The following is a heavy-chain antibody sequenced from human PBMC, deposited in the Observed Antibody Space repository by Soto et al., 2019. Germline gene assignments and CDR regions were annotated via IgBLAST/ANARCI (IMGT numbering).Heavy chain of an antibody. V-gene: IGHV4-59*01. CDR1: GGSISSYY. J-gene: IGHJ2*01. D-gene: IGHD6-6*01. Sequence: QVQLQESGPGLVKPSETLSLTCTVSGGSISSYYRNWFRQPPGKGLEWIGYIYYSGSTNYNPSLKSRVTISVDTSKNQFSRKLSSVIAADTAVYYCARQIPGGVARQGGWYFDLWGRGTLVSVSS. CDR2: IYYSGST. CDR3: ARQIPGGVARQGGWYFDL.